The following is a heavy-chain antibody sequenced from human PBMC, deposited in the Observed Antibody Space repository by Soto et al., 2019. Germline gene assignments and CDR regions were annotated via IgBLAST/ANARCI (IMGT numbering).Heavy chain of an antibody. Sequence: QVQLQESGPGLVKPSETLSLSCSVSGGSISGHYWSWVRQTPGKGLEWIGYMYYSGSTNYNPSLKSRLTISVDTSKNHFSRRLTSVTAADTAVYYCARGPYYDLIWKYYYMDVWGKGTTVTVSS. CDR1: GGSISGHY. J-gene: IGHJ6*03. D-gene: IGHD3-16*01. CDR2: MYYSGST. CDR3: ARGPYYDLIWKYYYMDV. V-gene: IGHV4-59*08.